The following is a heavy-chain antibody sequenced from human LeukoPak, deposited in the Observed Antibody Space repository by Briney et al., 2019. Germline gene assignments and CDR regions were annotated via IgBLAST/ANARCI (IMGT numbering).Heavy chain of an antibody. CDR2: ISSSCSTR. J-gene: IGHJ4*02. V-gene: IGHV3-11*01. D-gene: IGHD5-24*01. Sequence: LEWVSYISSSCSTRYYADSVKGRFTISRDNAKNSLYLQMNSLRGEDTAVYYCARDHEGYNDYWGQGTLVTVSS. CDR3: ARDHEGYNDY.